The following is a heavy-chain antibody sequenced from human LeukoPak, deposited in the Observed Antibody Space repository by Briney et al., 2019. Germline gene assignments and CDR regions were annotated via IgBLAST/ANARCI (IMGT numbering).Heavy chain of an antibody. CDR1: GFTFSSYE. CDR3: AKPTPRTYYYDSREGFDP. D-gene: IGHD3-22*01. Sequence: GGSLRLSCAASGFTFSSYEMNWVRQAPGKGLEWVSYISSSGSTIYYADSVKGRFTISRDNSKNTLYLQMNSLRAEDTAVYYCAKPTPRTYYYDSREGFDPWGQGTLVTVSS. CDR2: ISSSGSTI. J-gene: IGHJ5*02. V-gene: IGHV3-48*03.